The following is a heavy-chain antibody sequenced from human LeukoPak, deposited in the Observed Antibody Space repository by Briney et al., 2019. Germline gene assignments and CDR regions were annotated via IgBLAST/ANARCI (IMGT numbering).Heavy chain of an antibody. CDR2: IHYSGST. CDR3: ARGPTFDY. V-gene: IGHV4-39*07. J-gene: IGHJ4*02. CDR1: GGSISSSSYY. Sequence: SETLSLTCTVSGGSISSSSYYWGWIRQPPGKGLEWIGSIHYSGSTYYNPSLKSRVTISVDTSKNQFSLKLSSVTAADTAVYYCARGPTFDYWGQGTLVTVSS.